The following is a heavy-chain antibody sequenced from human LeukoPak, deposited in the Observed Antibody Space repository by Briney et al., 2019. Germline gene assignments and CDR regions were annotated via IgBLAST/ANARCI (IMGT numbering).Heavy chain of an antibody. CDR3: ASDPPCCTAAGRRGWNGGMDV. Sequence: SETLSLTCTVYGGSFSGYYWSWIRQPPGKGLEWIGEINHSGSTNYNPSLKSRVTISVDTSKNQFSLKLSSVTAADTAVYYCASDPPCCTAAGRRGWNGGMDVWGQGTTVTVSS. CDR1: GGSFSGYY. J-gene: IGHJ6*02. D-gene: IGHD6-13*01. V-gene: IGHV4-34*01. CDR2: INHSGST.